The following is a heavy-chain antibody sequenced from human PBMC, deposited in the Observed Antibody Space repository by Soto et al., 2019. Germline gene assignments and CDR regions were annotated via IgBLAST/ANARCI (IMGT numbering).Heavy chain of an antibody. J-gene: IGHJ4*01. CDR2: FWKDGTTK. Sequence: QVQLVESGGGVGQPGKSLRLSCAASGFTLSSSVMHWVRQAPGKGLEWVAVFWKDGTTKYYADSVKGRFTISRDNSKNTLYLELNSLRPEDTALYYCAKGKRPPPPYSAYEQFDYVGHGTLVSVSS. V-gene: IGHV3-33*06. CDR3: AKGKRPPPPYSAYEQFDY. CDR1: GFTLSSSV. D-gene: IGHD5-12*01.